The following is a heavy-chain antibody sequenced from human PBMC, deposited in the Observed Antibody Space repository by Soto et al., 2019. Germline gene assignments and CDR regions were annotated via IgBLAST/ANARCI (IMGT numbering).Heavy chain of an antibody. Sequence: GWIRQPPGKGLEWIGTIDYSGNTFYNPSLKSRVTISVDTSKNQFSLKLSSVTAADTAVYYCARRTAMVRGVQGYYYGMDVWGQGTTVTVSS. J-gene: IGHJ6*02. CDR2: IDYSGNT. V-gene: IGHV4-39*01. D-gene: IGHD3-10*01. CDR3: ARRTAMVRGVQGYYYGMDV.